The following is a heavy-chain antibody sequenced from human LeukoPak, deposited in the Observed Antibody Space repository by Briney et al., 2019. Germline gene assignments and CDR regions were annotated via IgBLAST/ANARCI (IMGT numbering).Heavy chain of an antibody. CDR1: GFTFSSYW. D-gene: IGHD6-19*01. J-gene: IGHJ4*02. CDR2: IKQDRSEK. Sequence: GGSLRLSCAASGFTFSSYWMSWVRQAPGKGLEWVANIKQDRSEKYYVDSVKGRFTISRDNAKNSLYLQMNSLRAEDTAVYYRARDGSSGWYDYFDYWGQGTLVTVSS. V-gene: IGHV3-7*01. CDR3: ARDGSSGWYDYFDY.